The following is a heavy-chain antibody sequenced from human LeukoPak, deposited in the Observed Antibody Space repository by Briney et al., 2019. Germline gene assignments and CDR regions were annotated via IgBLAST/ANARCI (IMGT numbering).Heavy chain of an antibody. J-gene: IGHJ5*02. CDR1: GFTFSSYG. Sequence: GRSLRLSCAASGFTFSSYGMHWVRQAPGKGLEWVTVISYDGSNKYYADSVKGRFTISRDNSKSTLYLQMNSLRAEDTAVYYCAKDQLGYCSGGSCYSNWFDPWGQGTLVTVSS. D-gene: IGHD2-15*01. CDR2: ISYDGSNK. CDR3: AKDQLGYCSGGSCYSNWFDP. V-gene: IGHV3-30*18.